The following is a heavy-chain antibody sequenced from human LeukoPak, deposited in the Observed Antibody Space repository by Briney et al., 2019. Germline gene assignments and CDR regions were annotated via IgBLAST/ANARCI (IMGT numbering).Heavy chain of an antibody. J-gene: IGHJ5*02. CDR3: TTDPGYSYGYLSPQDVAQDWFDP. CDR1: GFTFSNAW. Sequence: GGSLRLSCAASGFTFSNAWMSWVRQAPGKGLEWVGRIKSKTDGGTTDYAAPVKGRFTISRDDSKNTLYLQMNSLKTEDTAVYYCTTDPGYSYGYLSPQDVAQDWFDPWGQGTLVTVSS. V-gene: IGHV3-15*01. CDR2: IKSKTDGGTT. D-gene: IGHD5-18*01.